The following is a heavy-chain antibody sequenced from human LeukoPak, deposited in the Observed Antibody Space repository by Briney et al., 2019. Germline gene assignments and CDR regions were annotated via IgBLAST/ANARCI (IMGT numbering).Heavy chain of an antibody. V-gene: IGHV3-48*03. CDR1: GFTFSSYE. Sequence: PGGSLRLSCAASGFTFSSYEMNWVRQAPGKGLEWVSYISSSGSTIYYADSVKGRFTISRDNAKNSLYLQMNSLRAEDTAVYYCAKGAYCGGDCYRGPDYYYYMDVWGKGTTVTVSS. J-gene: IGHJ6*03. CDR3: AKGAYCGGDCYRGPDYYYYMDV. CDR2: ISSSGSTI. D-gene: IGHD2-21*02.